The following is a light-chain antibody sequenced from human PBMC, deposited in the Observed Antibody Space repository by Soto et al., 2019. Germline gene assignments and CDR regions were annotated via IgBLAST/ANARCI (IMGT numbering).Light chain of an antibody. CDR3: LQNNNYPLT. CDR1: QDIRSD. V-gene: IGKV1-6*01. Sequence: AIQMTQSPSSLSASVGDRVTVTCRASQDIRSDVGWYQQKPGQAPKVLMYAASRLHSGVPSRFSGSGSGTNFVLTISSLQPEDVATYYCLQNNNYPLTFGAGTNVDIK. J-gene: IGKJ4*01. CDR2: AAS.